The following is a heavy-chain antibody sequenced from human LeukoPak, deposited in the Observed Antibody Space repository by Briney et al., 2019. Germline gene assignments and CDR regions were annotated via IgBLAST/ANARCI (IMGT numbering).Heavy chain of an antibody. CDR3: ARDQHFCSSTSCPPWFDP. D-gene: IGHD2-2*01. CDR2: MNPNSGNT. CDR1: GYTFTSYD. J-gene: IGHJ5*02. Sequence: ASVKVSCKASGYTFTSYDINWVRQATGQGLEWMGWMNPNSGNTGYAQKFQGRVTMTRNTSISTAYMELSSLRSEDTAVYYCARDQHFCSSTSCPPWFDPWGQGTLVTVSS. V-gene: IGHV1-8*01.